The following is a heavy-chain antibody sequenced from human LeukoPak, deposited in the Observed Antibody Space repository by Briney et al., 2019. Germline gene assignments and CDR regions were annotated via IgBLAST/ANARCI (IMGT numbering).Heavy chain of an antibody. Sequence: GGSLRLSCAVSGFTVSGNYMSWVRQASGKGLEWVGRITRATNNYATVYAASLKGRFTISRDDSKNTAYLQMTSLNTEDTAVYYCTGVLGGTHGTTFDIWGQGTMVTVSS. CDR1: GFTVSGNY. CDR2: ITRATNNYAT. J-gene: IGHJ3*02. V-gene: IGHV3-73*01. D-gene: IGHD1-26*01. CDR3: TGVLGGTHGTTFDI.